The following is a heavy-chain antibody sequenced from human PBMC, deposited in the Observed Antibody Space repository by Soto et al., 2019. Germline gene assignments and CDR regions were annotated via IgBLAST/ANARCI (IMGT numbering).Heavy chain of an antibody. CDR1: GFTFSSYG. CDR2: ISYDGSNK. J-gene: IGHJ4*02. CDR3: AKVEMATMALYY. D-gene: IGHD5-12*01. Sequence: GGSLRLSCAASGFTFSSYGMHWVRQAPGKGLEWVAVISYDGSNKYYADSVKGRFTISRDNSKNTLYLQMNSQRAEDTAVYYCAKVEMATMALYYVGQGTLVTVSS. V-gene: IGHV3-30*18.